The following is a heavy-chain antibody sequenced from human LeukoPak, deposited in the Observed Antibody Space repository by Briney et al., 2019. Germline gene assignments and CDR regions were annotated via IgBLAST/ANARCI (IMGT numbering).Heavy chain of an antibody. CDR2: TRNKANSYTT. J-gene: IGHJ6*02. CDR3: ANNGMDV. Sequence: GGSLRLSCAASGFTFSDHYMDWARQAPGKGLEWVGRTRNKANSYTTEYAASVKGRFTISRDDSKNSLYLQMNSLKTEDTAVYYCANNGMDVWGQGTTVTVSS. V-gene: IGHV3-72*01. CDR1: GFTFSDHY.